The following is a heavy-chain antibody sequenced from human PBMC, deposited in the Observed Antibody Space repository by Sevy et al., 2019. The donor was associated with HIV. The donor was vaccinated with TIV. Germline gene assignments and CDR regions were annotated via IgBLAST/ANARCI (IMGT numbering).Heavy chain of an antibody. CDR1: GFAFSDHY. Sequence: GGSLRLSCAASGFAFSDHYMEWVSQAPGKGLEWVGRIRNKADSYTTEYAASVKGRFTISRDDSQNSLYLLMNSLKTEDTAVYYCATHAGIAAAGRVFDYWGQGTLVTVSS. D-gene: IGHD6-13*01. CDR3: ATHAGIAAAGRVFDY. CDR2: IRNKADSYTT. V-gene: IGHV3-72*01. J-gene: IGHJ4*02.